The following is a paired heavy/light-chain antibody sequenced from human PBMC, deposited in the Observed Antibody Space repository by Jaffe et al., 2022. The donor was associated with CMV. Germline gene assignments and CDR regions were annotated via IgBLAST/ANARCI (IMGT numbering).Heavy chain of an antibody. CDR2: ISWNSGSI. Sequence: EVQLVESGGGLVQPGRSLRLSCAASGFRFDDYAMHWVRQTPGKGLEWVSGISWNSGSIGYGGSVKGRFTISRDNAWNSLYLQMNSLRPEDTALYYCAKSPTVRAGYNNDWFEAWGQGTLVTVSS. D-gene: IGHD5-12*01. V-gene: IGHV3-9*01. CDR3: AKSPTVRAGYNNDWFEA. J-gene: IGHJ5*02. CDR1: GFRFDDYA.
Light chain of an antibody. CDR3: QVWDTGSDHLI. Sequence: SYVLTQPPSVSVAPGNTARITCGGDNIGTRHVHWYQQESGQAPVLLIFYDSDRPSGIPDRFSGSNSGNTATLTITRVEAGDEADYYCQVWDTGSDHLIFGGGTKLTVL. V-gene: IGLV3-21*04. CDR1: NIGTRH. CDR2: YDS. J-gene: IGLJ2*01.